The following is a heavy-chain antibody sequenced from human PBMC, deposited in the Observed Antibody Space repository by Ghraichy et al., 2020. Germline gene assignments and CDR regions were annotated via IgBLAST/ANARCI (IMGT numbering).Heavy chain of an antibody. CDR2: IKTNGNER. CDR3: ATDLNHDGG. V-gene: IGHV3-7*03. J-gene: IGHJ4*02. Sequence: LSLTCAASGFTFSDYWMTWVRQAPGKGLEWVASIKTNGNERKYLDSLRGRFTISRDNAKNSPYLQMNSLRVDDTAVYYCATDLNHDGGWGQGTLVTVSS. D-gene: IGHD5-24*01. CDR1: GFTFSDYW.